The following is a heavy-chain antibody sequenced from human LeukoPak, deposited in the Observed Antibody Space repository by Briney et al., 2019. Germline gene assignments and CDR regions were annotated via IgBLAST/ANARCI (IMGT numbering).Heavy chain of an antibody. CDR3: VRDWFGIDY. Sequence: GGSLRLSCAVSGFIFNNYWMHWVRQVPGKGLVWVSHINNDGSVTNYAEFVKGRFTISRDNANNMLYLQMNSLEVEDTAIYYCVRDWFGIDYWGQGTPVAVSS. V-gene: IGHV3-74*01. D-gene: IGHD3-10*01. CDR1: GFIFNNYW. J-gene: IGHJ4*02. CDR2: INNDGSVT.